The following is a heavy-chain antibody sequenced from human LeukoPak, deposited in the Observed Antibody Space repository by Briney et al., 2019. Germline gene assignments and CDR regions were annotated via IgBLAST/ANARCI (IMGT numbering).Heavy chain of an antibody. D-gene: IGHD1-26*01. CDR3: AKDSQDSSIEGVFDI. Sequence: PGRSLRLSCAASGFTFDDYAMHWVRQAPGKGLEWVSGISWNSGSIGYADSVKGRFTISRDNAKNSLYLQMNSLRAEDTALYYCAKDSQDSSIEGVFDIWGQGKMVTVSS. CDR1: GFTFDDYA. CDR2: ISWNSGSI. V-gene: IGHV3-9*01. J-gene: IGHJ3*02.